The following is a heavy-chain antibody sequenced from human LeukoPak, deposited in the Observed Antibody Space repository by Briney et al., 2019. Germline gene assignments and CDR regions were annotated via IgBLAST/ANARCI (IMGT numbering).Heavy chain of an antibody. CDR1: GFSLSTNAVV. Sequence: SGLTLVKPTQTLTLTCTFSGFSLSTNAVVVGWVRQPPGKALEWLALIYGNDDKRYSPSLESRLTITKDTSKNQVVLTVTDMDYVDTATYYCVHRTRVTSVDHWGQGTLVTVSP. J-gene: IGHJ4*02. D-gene: IGHD4-17*01. V-gene: IGHV2-5*01. CDR2: IYGNDDK. CDR3: VHRTRVTSVDH.